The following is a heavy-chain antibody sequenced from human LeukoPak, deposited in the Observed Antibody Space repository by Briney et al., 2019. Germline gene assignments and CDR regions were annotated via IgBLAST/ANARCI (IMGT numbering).Heavy chain of an antibody. Sequence: ASVKVSCKASGYTFTSYGISWVRQAPGQGLEWMGWISAYNGNTNYAQKLQGRVTVTTDTSTSTAYMELRSLRSDDTAVYYCARDGLGDILTGYYPPFDYWGQGTLVTVSS. V-gene: IGHV1-18*01. CDR2: ISAYNGNT. D-gene: IGHD3-9*01. CDR3: ARDGLGDILTGYYPPFDY. J-gene: IGHJ4*02. CDR1: GYTFTSYG.